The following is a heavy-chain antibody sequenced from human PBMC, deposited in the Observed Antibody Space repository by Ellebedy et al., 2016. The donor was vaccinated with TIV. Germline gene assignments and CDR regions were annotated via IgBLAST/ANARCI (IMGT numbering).Heavy chain of an antibody. D-gene: IGHD2/OR15-2a*01. CDR1: GDSVSSDTYY. Sequence: SETLSLTXSVSGDSVSSDTYYWICIRQSPGKGLVWIGHIYYNGSTNYNPSLKSRVTISVDTSNNQFSLRLSPVAAADTAVYFCSAASFLRAEYFVCWGQGTLVTVSS. CDR3: SAASFLRAEYFVC. CDR2: IYYNGST. V-gene: IGHV4-61*01. J-gene: IGHJ4*02.